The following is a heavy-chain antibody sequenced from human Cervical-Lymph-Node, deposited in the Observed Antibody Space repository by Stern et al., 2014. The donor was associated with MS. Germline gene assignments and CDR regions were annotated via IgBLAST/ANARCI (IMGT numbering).Heavy chain of an antibody. J-gene: IGHJ2*01. CDR1: GGSISSSNYY. V-gene: IGHV4-39*01. CDR3: ARLGGWEYYYDTNDYLRRYFDL. D-gene: IGHD3-22*01. CDR2: IYYSGNT. Sequence: QLQLQESGPGLVKPSETLSLTCTVSGGSISSSNYYWGWIRQPPGKGLEWIGSIYYSGNTYYNPSLKSRVTISVDTSKTQFSLKLSSVTAADTAVYYCARLGGWEYYYDTNDYLRRYFDLWGRGTLVTVSS.